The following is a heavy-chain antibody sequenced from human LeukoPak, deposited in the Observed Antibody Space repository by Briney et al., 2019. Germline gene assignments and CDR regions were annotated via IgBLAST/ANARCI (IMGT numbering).Heavy chain of an antibody. Sequence: GGSLRLSCAASGFXFSSYDIHWVRQATGKGLEWVSAIGTAGDPYYPGSVKGRFTISRENAKNSLYLQMNSLRAGDTAVYYCARAGRLSGAGNYYYGMDVWGQGTTVTVSS. J-gene: IGHJ6*02. CDR2: IGTAGDP. D-gene: IGHD2-21*02. CDR3: ARAGRLSGAGNYYYGMDV. V-gene: IGHV3-13*05. CDR1: GFXFSSYD.